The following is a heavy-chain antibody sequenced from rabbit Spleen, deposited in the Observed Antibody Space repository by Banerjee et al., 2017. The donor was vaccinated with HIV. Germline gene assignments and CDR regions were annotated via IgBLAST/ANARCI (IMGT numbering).Heavy chain of an antibody. CDR3: QRDIGSSVNEIRL. V-gene: IGHV1S40*01. D-gene: IGHD8-1*01. CDR2: IAAGSSGNT. CDR1: GFSFSGSYY. J-gene: IGHJ4*01. Sequence: QSLEESGGDLVKPGASLTLTCTASGFSFSGSYYICWVRQAPGKGPEWIACIAAGSSGNTYYASWAKGRFTISKASSTTVTLQMTSLTAADTATYFCQRDIGSSVNEIRLWGPGTLVTVS.